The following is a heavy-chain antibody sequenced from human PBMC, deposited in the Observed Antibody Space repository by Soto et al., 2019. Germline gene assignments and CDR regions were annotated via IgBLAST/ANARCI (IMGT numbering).Heavy chain of an antibody. V-gene: IGHV4-4*02. CDR1: GGSISSSNW. D-gene: IGHD2-2*02. CDR2: IYHSGST. CDR3: ARSWALGYYSSTSCYTPYYYGMDV. J-gene: IGHJ6*02. Sequence: PSETLSLTCAVSGGSISSSNWWSWVRQPPGKGLEWIGEIYHSGSTNYNPSLKSRVTISVDKSKNQFSLKLSSVTAADTAVYYCARSWALGYYSSTSCYTPYYYGMDVWGQGTTVTVSS.